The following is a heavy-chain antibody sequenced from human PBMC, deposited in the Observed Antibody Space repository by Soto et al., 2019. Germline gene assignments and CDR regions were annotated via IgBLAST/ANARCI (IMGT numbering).Heavy chain of an antibody. V-gene: IGHV1-69*12. CDR3: ARDRGPSSGYYPYWFDP. Sequence: QVQLVQSGAEVKKPGSSVKVSCKASGGTFSSYAISWVRQAPGQGLEWMGEIIPIFGTANYAQKFQGRVTITANEPTSTAYMELSSLRSEDTAVYSCARDRGPSSGYYPYWFDPWGPGTLVTVSS. J-gene: IGHJ5*02. CDR2: IIPIFGTA. CDR1: GGTFSSYA. D-gene: IGHD3-22*01.